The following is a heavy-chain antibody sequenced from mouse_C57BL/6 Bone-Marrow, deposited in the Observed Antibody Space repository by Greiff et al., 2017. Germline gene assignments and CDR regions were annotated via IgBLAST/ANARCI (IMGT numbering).Heavy chain of an antibody. CDR3: ARYGGFAY. Sequence: QVQLQQPGAELVRPGTSVKLSCKASGYTFTSFWMHWVKQRPGQGLECIGVIDPSDSYTNYNQKFKGKATLTVDTSSSTAYMQHSSLTSEDSAVYYCARYGGFAYWGQGTLVTVSA. CDR1: GYTFTSFW. D-gene: IGHD1-1*01. J-gene: IGHJ3*01. CDR2: IDPSDSYT. V-gene: IGHV1-59*01.